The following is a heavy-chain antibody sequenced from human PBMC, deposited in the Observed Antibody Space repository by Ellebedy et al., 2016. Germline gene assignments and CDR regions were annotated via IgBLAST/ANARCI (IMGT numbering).Heavy chain of an antibody. CDR3: TRAPYSGYDIPTFELF. Sequence: GESLKISCTASGFTFGDYAMSWFRQAPGKGLEWVGFIRSKAYGGTTEYAASVKGRFTISRDDSKSIAYLQMNSLKTEDTAVYYCTRAPYSGYDIPTFELFWGQGTLVTVSS. CDR1: GFTFGDYA. D-gene: IGHD5-12*01. CDR2: IRSKAYGGTT. V-gene: IGHV3-49*03. J-gene: IGHJ4*02.